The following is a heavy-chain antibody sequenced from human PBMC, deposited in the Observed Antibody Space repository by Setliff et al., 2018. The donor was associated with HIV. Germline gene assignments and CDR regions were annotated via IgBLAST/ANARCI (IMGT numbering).Heavy chain of an antibody. V-gene: IGHV4-4*07. CDR2: FYTSGST. Sequence: SETLSLTCTVSGGSINTHYWSWIRQPAGKGLEWIGRFYTSGSTNYNPSLKSRVTMSVDTSKNQFSLKLSSVTAADTAVYYCARDRLTYYFDYWGQGILVTVSS. CDR3: ARDRLTYYFDY. J-gene: IGHJ4*02. D-gene: IGHD3-22*01. CDR1: GGSINTHY.